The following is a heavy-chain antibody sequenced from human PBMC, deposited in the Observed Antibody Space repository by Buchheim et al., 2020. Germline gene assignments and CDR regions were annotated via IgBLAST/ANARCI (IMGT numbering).Heavy chain of an antibody. V-gene: IGHV4-34*01. D-gene: IGHD3-10*01. CDR1: GGSFSGYY. CDR2: INHSGST. J-gene: IGHJ5*02. Sequence: QVQLQQWGAGLLKPSETLSLTCAAYGGSFSGYYWSWIRQPPGKGLEWIGEINHSGSTHYNPSLKSRVTISVDTSKNKFSLKLSSVTAADTAVYYCARRPRYYYGSGKLWFDPWGQGTL. CDR3: ARRPRYYYGSGKLWFDP.